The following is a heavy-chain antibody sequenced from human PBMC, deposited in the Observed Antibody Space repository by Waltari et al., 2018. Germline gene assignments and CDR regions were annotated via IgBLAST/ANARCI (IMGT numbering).Heavy chain of an antibody. J-gene: IGHJ5*02. D-gene: IGHD1-26*01. V-gene: IGHV3-30*02. CDR1: GFTFSSFG. CDR2: IRYDGSNK. Sequence: QLVESGGGVVQPGGSLRLSCAASGFTFSSFGMHWVRQAQGKGLGLVTFIRYDGSNKYYADSVKGRFIISRDNSKNTVYLQMNSLRPEDAAVYYCAKGSGSYEGFDPWGQGTLVTVSS. CDR3: AKGSGSYEGFDP.